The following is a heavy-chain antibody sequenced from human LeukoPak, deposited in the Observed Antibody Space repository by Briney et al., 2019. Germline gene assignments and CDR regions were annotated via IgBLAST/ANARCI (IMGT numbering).Heavy chain of an antibody. D-gene: IGHD3-22*01. V-gene: IGHV3-30*04. CDR3: ARGEPRITMIVVAIGGYFDY. CDR1: GFTFSSYA. Sequence: PGGSLRLSCAASGFTFSSYAMHWVRQAPGKGLEWVAVISYDGSNKYYADSVKGRFTISRDNSKNTLYLQMNSLRAEDTAVYYCARGEPRITMIVVAIGGYFDYWGQGTLVTVSS. CDR2: ISYDGSNK. J-gene: IGHJ4*02.